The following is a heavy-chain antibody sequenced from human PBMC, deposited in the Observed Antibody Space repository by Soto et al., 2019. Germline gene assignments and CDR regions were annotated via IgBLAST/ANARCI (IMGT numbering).Heavy chain of an antibody. CDR2: IIPIFGTA. D-gene: IGHD3-16*01. V-gene: IGHV1-69*13. Sequence: SVKVSCKASGGTFSSYAISWVRQAPGQGLEWMGGIIPIFGTANYAQKFQGRVTITADESTSTAYMELSSLRSEDTAVYYCARVMSSLDAFDIWGQGTMVPVSS. J-gene: IGHJ3*02. CDR3: ARVMSSLDAFDI. CDR1: GGTFSSYA.